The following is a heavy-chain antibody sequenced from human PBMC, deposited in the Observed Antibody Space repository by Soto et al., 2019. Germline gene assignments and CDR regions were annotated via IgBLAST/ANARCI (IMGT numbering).Heavy chain of an antibody. D-gene: IGHD3-22*01. J-gene: IGHJ4*02. CDR3: ARDLEPYDSSGYYSKASAY. CDR2: ISGYTGRT. Sequence: QVQLVQSGAEVKKPGASVKVSCKASGYTFSNYGISWVRQAPRQGLEWMGRISGYTGRTNYAQKLQGRVTMTTDTSTAYMELRSLRSDDTAVYYCARDLEPYDSSGYYSKASAYWGQGTVVTFSS. CDR1: GYTFSNYG. V-gene: IGHV1-18*01.